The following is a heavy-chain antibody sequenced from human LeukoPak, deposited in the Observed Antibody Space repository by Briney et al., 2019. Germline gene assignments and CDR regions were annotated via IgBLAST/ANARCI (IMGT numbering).Heavy chain of an antibody. CDR3: ATLYGDYNWYFDL. D-gene: IGHD4-17*01. J-gene: IGHJ2*01. CDR2: LSASGGST. Sequence: GGSLRLSCASSGLTFSRYVLGWVRQAPGKGLEWVSTLSASGGSTFYAASVRGRFTVSRDNSKNTLFLQMNTLRAEDTAVYYCATLYGDYNWYFDLWGRGTLVTVSS. CDR1: GLTFSRYV. V-gene: IGHV3-23*01.